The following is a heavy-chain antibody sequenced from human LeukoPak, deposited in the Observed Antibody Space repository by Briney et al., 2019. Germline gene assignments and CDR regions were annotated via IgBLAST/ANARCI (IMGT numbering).Heavy chain of an antibody. D-gene: IGHD6-19*01. V-gene: IGHV3-15*01. CDR1: GFTFSNAW. Sequence: GGSLRLSCAASGFTFSNAWMSWVRQAPGKGLEWVGCIKSKTDGGTTDYAAPVKGRFTISRDDSKNTLYLQMNSLKTEDTAVYYCTAGGYSSGWYGPQRGRYFDYWGQGTLVTVSS. CDR3: TAGGYSSGWYGPQRGRYFDY. J-gene: IGHJ4*02. CDR2: IKSKTDGGTT.